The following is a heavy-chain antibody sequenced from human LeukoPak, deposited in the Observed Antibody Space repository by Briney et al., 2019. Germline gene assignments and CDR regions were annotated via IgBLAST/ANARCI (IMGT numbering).Heavy chain of an antibody. CDR1: VVSISDHY. Sequence: SETLSLTCTVSVVSISDHYGTWIRQPPGQGLEWIGYIYNRGSTNNNPSLKSRVTISVDTSKNQFSLMLSSVTAADTAVYYCARAAPDYYYYMDVWGKGTTVTVSS. J-gene: IGHJ6*03. CDR3: ARAAPDYYYYMDV. V-gene: IGHV4-59*11. CDR2: IYNRGST.